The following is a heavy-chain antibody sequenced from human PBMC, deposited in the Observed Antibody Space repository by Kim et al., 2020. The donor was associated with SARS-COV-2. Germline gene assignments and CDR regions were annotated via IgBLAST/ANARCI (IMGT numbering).Heavy chain of an antibody. V-gene: IGHV3-53*01. D-gene: IGHD3-22*01. Sequence: VRARFTISRDNSKNMLYLQMNGLRAEDTAVYYCASLGGLAYYYESYDGMDVWGQGTTVTVS. J-gene: IGHJ6*02. CDR3: ASLGGLAYYYESYDGMDV.